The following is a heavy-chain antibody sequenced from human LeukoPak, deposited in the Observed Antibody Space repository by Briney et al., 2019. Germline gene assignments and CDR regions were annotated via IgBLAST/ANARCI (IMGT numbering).Heavy chain of an antibody. Sequence: GGSLRLSCAASRFTFSTYAIHCGPQAPGKGLEWVAVIFFDGIDKFYADSVKGRFTISRDNFKNTLYMQMNSLRAEDTAVYYCARDQCGFPGGALDIWGQGTMVTVSS. CDR1: RFTFSTYA. V-gene: IGHV3-30-3*01. CDR2: IFFDGIDK. CDR3: ARDQCGFPGGALDI. J-gene: IGHJ3*02.